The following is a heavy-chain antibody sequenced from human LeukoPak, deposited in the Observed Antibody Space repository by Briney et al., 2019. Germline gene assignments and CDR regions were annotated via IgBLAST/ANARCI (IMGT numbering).Heavy chain of an antibody. Sequence: SGPTLVKPTQTLTLNCTFSGFSLTTRGVGVGWDRQPPVKAPEWLALIYWDDDKRYSPSLQSRLTIIKDTSKNQVVLTMTNMDPVDTATYYLGHSSGWYYFDHWGQGTLVTVSS. J-gene: IGHJ4*02. V-gene: IGHV2-5*02. CDR1: GFSLTTRGVG. D-gene: IGHD6-19*01. CDR2: IYWDDDK. CDR3: GHSSGWYYFDH.